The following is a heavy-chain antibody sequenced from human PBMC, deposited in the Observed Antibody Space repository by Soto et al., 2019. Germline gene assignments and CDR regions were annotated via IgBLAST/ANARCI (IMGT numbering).Heavy chain of an antibody. CDR1: GFTFSSYA. J-gene: IGHJ4*02. Sequence: QVQLVESGGGVVQPGRSLRLSCAASGFTFSSYAMHWVHQAPGKGLEWVAVISYDGSNKYYADSVKGRFTISRDNSKNTLYLQMNSLRAEDTAVYYCARDLSGYSSGWGQGTLVTVSS. D-gene: IGHD6-19*01. V-gene: IGHV3-30-3*01. CDR2: ISYDGSNK. CDR3: ARDLSGYSSG.